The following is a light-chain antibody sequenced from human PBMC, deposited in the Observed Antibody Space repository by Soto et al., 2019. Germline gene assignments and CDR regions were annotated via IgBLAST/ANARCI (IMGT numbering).Light chain of an antibody. J-gene: IGKJ2*01. CDR3: QQYGNAPYT. CDR2: GAS. Sequence: EIVLTQSPGTLSLSPGETATLSCRASQSLSGSYLAWYQQKPGQAPRFLIYGASSRAPGIPDRFSGSGSGTDFTLTITRLEPEDFAVYSCQQYGNAPYTFGQGTKVDIK. V-gene: IGKV3-20*01. CDR1: QSLSGSY.